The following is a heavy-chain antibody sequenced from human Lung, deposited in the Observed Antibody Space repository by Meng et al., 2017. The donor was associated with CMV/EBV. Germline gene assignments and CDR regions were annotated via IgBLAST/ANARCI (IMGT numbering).Heavy chain of an antibody. Sequence: GGSLRLXCAASGFTFSSYSMNWVRQAPGKGLEWVSSISSSSSSIYYADSVQGRFTISRDNAKNSLYLQMNSLRAEDTAVYYCARCQLAEDYYGMDVWGQGTTVTVSS. D-gene: IGHD2-2*01. CDR1: GFTFSSYS. V-gene: IGHV3-21*01. CDR3: ARCQLAEDYYGMDV. CDR2: ISSSSSSI. J-gene: IGHJ6*02.